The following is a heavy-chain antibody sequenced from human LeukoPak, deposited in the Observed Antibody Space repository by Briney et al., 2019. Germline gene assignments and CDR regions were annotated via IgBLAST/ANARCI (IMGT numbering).Heavy chain of an antibody. Sequence: GGSLRLSCTASGFTFSDYAMSWVRQAPGEGLEWISSISDNGGGTYYADSVKGRFTISRDNSRNTLYLQMNSLKVEDTAVFYCTKAAAGSGDYGMDVWGQGTTVTV. D-gene: IGHD3-10*01. CDR1: GFTFSDYA. V-gene: IGHV3-23*01. J-gene: IGHJ6*02. CDR3: TKAAAGSGDYGMDV. CDR2: ISDNGGGT.